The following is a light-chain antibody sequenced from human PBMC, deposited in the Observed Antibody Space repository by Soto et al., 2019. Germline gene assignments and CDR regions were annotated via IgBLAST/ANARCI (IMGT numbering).Light chain of an antibody. V-gene: IGKV1-5*01. CDR3: HQYNSYSPDT. CDR2: DAS. Sequence: DIPMTQSPSTLSASVADRVTITCRASQSICSWLAWYQQKPGKAPKLLIYDASSLESGVPSRCSGSGSWTEFTRTISSLQPDDFATYYCHQYNSYSPDTFGQGTKVEIK. J-gene: IGKJ1*01. CDR1: QSICSW.